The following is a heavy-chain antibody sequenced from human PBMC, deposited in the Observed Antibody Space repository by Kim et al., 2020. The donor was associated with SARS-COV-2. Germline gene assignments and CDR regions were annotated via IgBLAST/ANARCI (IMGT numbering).Heavy chain of an antibody. CDR3: ARARDGYNVQTFDY. J-gene: IGHJ4*02. V-gene: IGHV3-7*01. CDR2: IKEDGSEK. D-gene: IGHD5-12*01. CDR1: GFIFTSHW. Sequence: GGSLRLSCAASGFIFTSHWMNWVRQAPGKGLEWVANIKEDGSEKYYVDSVKGRFTISRDNAMKSLYLQMNSLRVEDTAVYYCARARDGYNVQTFDYWGQGTLATASS.